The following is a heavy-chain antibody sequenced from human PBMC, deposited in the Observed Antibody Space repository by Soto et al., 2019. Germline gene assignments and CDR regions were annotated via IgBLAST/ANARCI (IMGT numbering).Heavy chain of an antibody. D-gene: IGHD5-18*01. CDR1: GDSVSSNSAA. V-gene: IGHV6-1*01. CDR3: AKGYTAVNGMDV. CDR2: TYYRSKWYN. J-gene: IGHJ6*02. Sequence: SQTLSLTCAISGDSVSSNSAAWNWIRQYPSRGLEWLGRTYYRSKWYNDYAVSVKSRITITPDTSKNQFSLQLNSVTPEDTAVYCCAKGYTAVNGMDVWGQGTTVTVSS.